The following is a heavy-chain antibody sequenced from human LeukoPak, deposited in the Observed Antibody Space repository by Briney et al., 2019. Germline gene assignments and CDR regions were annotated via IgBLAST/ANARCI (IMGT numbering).Heavy chain of an antibody. D-gene: IGHD2-15*01. CDR1: RHTFNSYA. Sequence: GASVKLSCQASRHTFNSYAISRVRQAPGQGLEWMGGIIPIFGTANHAQKFQGRVTITADKSTRTAYMEMSSVRSEDTAVYCCARRGSWYEFDYWGQGKLVTVSS. CDR2: IIPIFGTA. V-gene: IGHV1-69*06. J-gene: IGHJ4*02. CDR3: ARRGSWYEFDY.